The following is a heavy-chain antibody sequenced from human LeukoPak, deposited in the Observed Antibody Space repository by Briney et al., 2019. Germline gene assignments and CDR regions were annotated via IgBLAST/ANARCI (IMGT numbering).Heavy chain of an antibody. CDR1: GGPFSGYY. J-gene: IGHJ4*02. CDR3: ASGNDILTGYYKPFWY. Sequence: SETLSLTCAVYGGPFSGYYWSWIRQPPGKGLEWIGEINHSGSTNYNPSLKSRVTISVDTSKNQFSLKLSSVTAADTAVYYCASGNDILTGYYKPFWYWGQGTLVTVSS. D-gene: IGHD3-9*01. CDR2: INHSGST. V-gene: IGHV4-34*01.